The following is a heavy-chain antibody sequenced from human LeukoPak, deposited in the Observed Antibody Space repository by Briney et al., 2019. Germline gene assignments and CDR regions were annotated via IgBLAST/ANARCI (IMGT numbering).Heavy chain of an antibody. CDR2: ISGSGGST. CDR3: ARSQYNYGYSLDH. V-gene: IGHV3-23*01. CDR1: GFTFSSYA. J-gene: IGHJ4*02. D-gene: IGHD5-18*01. Sequence: GGSLRLSCAASGFTFSSYAMSWVRQAPGKGLEWVSGISGSGGSTYYADSVKGRFTISRDNSKKTLYLQMNSLRGEDTAVYYCARSQYNYGYSLDHWGQGTLVTVSS.